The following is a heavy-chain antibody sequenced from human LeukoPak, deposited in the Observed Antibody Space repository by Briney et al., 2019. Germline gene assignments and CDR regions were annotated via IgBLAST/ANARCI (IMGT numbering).Heavy chain of an antibody. V-gene: IGHV4-31*03. J-gene: IGHJ4*02. CDR2: LHPSGNL. CDR3: SRGLDSRKLGY. Sequence: SQTLSLTCTVSGASFSRGDQCWHWIRQRRGKGLEWIGSLHPSGNLYKNPSLESRFTMSVDTSKNQFSLNLNSVTAADTAVYFCSRGLDSRKLGYWGQGTLVTVSS. D-gene: IGHD3-22*01. CDR1: GASFSRGDQC.